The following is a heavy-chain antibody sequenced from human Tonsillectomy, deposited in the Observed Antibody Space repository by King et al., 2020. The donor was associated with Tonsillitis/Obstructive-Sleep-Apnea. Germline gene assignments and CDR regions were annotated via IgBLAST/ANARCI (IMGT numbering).Heavy chain of an antibody. D-gene: IGHD3-16*01. Sequence: VQLVESGAEVKKPGASVKGSCKASGYTFTSYYMHWVRKAPGQGLEWIGIINPSGGRTSYAQKFQGRVTMTRDTSTSTVYMELSSLRSEDTAVYYCARGGQPYFDYWGQGTLVTVSS. J-gene: IGHJ4*02. CDR2: INPSGGRT. CDR1: GYTFTSYY. CDR3: ARGGQPYFDY. V-gene: IGHV1-46*01.